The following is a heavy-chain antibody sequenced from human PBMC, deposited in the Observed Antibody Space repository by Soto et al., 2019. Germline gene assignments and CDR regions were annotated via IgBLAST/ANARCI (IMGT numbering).Heavy chain of an antibody. Sequence: GGSLRLSCAASGFTFSSYSMIWVRQAPGKGLEWVSSISSSSNSIYYADSVKGRFTISRDNAKNSLYLQMNSLRAEDTAVYYCASWSGGSCLRARAFEIWGKGTMVTV. CDR2: ISSSSNSI. CDR1: GFTFSSYS. D-gene: IGHD2-15*01. J-gene: IGHJ3*02. V-gene: IGHV3-21*01. CDR3: ASWSGGSCLRARAFEI.